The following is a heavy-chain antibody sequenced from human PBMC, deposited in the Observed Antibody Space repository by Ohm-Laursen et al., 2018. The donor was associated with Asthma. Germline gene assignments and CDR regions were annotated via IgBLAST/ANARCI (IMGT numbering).Heavy chain of an antibody. V-gene: IGHV4-59*01. CDR2: IYYSGST. J-gene: IGHJ3*02. CDR1: GDSISSYY. CDR3: AGIAVAGIYAFDI. D-gene: IGHD6-19*01. Sequence: SETLSLTCPVSGDSISSYYWSWIRQPPGKGLEWIGYIYYSGSTNYNPSLKSRVTISVDTSKNQFSLKLSSVTAADTAVYYCAGIAVAGIYAFDIWGQGTMVTVSS.